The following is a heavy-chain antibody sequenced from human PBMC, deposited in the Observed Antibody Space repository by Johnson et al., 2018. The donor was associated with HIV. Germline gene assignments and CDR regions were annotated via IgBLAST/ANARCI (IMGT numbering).Heavy chain of an antibody. CDR3: AREYSSSWFPPSRAFDI. J-gene: IGHJ3*02. V-gene: IGHV3-23*04. Sequence: VQLVESGGGLIQPGGSLRLSCEASGFTFSSYAMNWVRQAPGKGLEWVSAISGRGGSTFYADSVMGRFTISRDNSKNSLYLQMQSLRAEDTAVYYCAREYSSSWFPPSRAFDIWGQGTMVTVSS. CDR2: ISGRGGST. CDR1: GFTFSSYA. D-gene: IGHD6-13*01.